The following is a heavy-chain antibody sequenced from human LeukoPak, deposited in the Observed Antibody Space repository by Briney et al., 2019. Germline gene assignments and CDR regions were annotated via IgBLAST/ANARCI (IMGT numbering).Heavy chain of an antibody. CDR2: ISDDGRRK. D-gene: IGHD4-17*01. Sequence: GGSLRLSCAASGFSFISYGMHWVRQAPGKGLEWVGVISDDGRRKDYADSVKGRFTISRDNSKDTLYLQMNSLRAEDTAVYYCARRPSDYGDYVSYFDFWGQGTLVTVSS. J-gene: IGHJ4*02. CDR1: GFSFISYG. CDR3: ARRPSDYGDYVSYFDF. V-gene: IGHV3-30*03.